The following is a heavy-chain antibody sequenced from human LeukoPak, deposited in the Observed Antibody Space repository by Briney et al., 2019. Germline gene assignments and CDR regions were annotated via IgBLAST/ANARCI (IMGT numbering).Heavy chain of an antibody. Sequence: PGGSLRLSCAASGFTFRTDAMIWVRQAPGKGLEWVSYITGSSSTIDYADSVKGRFTISRDNAKNSLYLQMNSLRDEDTAVYYCARDAGAIDYWGQGTLVTVSS. J-gene: IGHJ4*02. V-gene: IGHV3-48*02. CDR1: GFTFRTDA. CDR3: ARDAGAIDY. CDR2: ITGSSSTI. D-gene: IGHD1-26*01.